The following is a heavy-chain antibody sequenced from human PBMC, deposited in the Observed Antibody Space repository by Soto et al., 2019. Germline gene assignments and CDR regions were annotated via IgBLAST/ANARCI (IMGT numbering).Heavy chain of an antibody. J-gene: IGHJ4*02. Sequence: SETLSLTCTVSGGSISSGDYYWSWIRQVPKKGLEWIGYIYYSGSTYYNPSLRSRVAMSVDTSKNQFSLKLSSVTAADTAIYYCAREGRLAAAGRFDYWGQGTLVTVSS. CDR2: IYYSGST. D-gene: IGHD6-13*01. CDR3: AREGRLAAAGRFDY. CDR1: GGSISSGDYY. V-gene: IGHV4-31*03.